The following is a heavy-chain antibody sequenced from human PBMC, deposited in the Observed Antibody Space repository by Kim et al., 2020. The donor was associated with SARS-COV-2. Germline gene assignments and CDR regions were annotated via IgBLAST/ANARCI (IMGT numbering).Heavy chain of an antibody. D-gene: IGHD4-17*01. CDR1: GFTFSVYA. CDR2: INAGGGTT. V-gene: IGHV3-23*01. CDR3: AKDPYGGNS. Sequence: GGSLRLSCATSGFTFSVYATSWVRQAPGKGLEWVAAINAGGGTTYYADSVKGRFTMSRDKNTLYLQMNSLRAEDTAVYYCAKDPYGGNSWG. J-gene: IGHJ5*01.